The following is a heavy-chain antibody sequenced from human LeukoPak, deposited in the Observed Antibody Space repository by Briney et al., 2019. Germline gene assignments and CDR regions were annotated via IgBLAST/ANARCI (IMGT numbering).Heavy chain of an antibody. CDR2: IIPIFGTA. Sequence: SVKVSCKASGGTFSSYAISWVRQAPGQGLEWMGGIIPIFGTANYAQKFQGRVTITADESTSTAYMELRSLRSDDTAVYYCARFYQYGGGDYWGQGTLVTVSS. CDR3: ARFYQYGGGDY. V-gene: IGHV1-69*13. D-gene: IGHD4-23*01. CDR1: GGTFSSYA. J-gene: IGHJ4*02.